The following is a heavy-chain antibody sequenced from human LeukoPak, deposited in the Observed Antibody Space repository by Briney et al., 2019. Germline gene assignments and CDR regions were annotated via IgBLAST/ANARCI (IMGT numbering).Heavy chain of an antibody. Sequence: ASVKISCKASGYTFTSNHIHCVRQAPGQGLEWMGVINPSGDSTSYAQKFQGWVTMTRDTSISTAYMELSRLRSDDTAVYYCARGVIPSRIQLWSTIDYWGQGTLVTVSS. D-gene: IGHD5-18*01. V-gene: IGHV1-46*01. J-gene: IGHJ4*02. CDR2: INPSGDST. CDR1: GYTFTSNH. CDR3: ARGVIPSRIQLWSTIDY.